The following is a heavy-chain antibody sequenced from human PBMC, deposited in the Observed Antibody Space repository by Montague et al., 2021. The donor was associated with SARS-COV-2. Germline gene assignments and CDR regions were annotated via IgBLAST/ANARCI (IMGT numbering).Heavy chain of an antibody. CDR3: ARDGRRLYTYGSLDY. Sequence: SETLSLTCTVSGASISSSYWGWIRQPAGKGLEWIGHIDTSGSPKYNPSLKSRVTMSLDTSKNQFSLKVNSVTVADTAMYFCARDGRRLYTYGSLDYWGQGTLVTVSS. V-gene: IGHV4-4*07. J-gene: IGHJ4*02. CDR2: IDTSGSP. D-gene: IGHD5-18*01. CDR1: GASISSSY.